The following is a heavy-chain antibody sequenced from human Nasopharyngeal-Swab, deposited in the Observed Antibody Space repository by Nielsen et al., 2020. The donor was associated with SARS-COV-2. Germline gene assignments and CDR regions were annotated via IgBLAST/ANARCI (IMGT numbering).Heavy chain of an antibody. Sequence: ASVKVSCKASGYTFTSYGISWVRQAPGQGLEWMGWISAYNGNTNYAQKLQGRVTMTTDTSTSTAYMELRSLRSDDTAVYYCARVPEGYGDYGYYYYMDVWGKGTTVTVSS. CDR2: ISAYNGNT. D-gene: IGHD4-17*01. CDR1: GYTFTSYG. CDR3: ARVPEGYGDYGYYYYMDV. J-gene: IGHJ6*03. V-gene: IGHV1-18*04.